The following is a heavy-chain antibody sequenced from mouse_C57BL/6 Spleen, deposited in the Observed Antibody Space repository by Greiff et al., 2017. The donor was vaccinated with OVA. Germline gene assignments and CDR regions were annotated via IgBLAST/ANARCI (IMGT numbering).Heavy chain of an antibody. J-gene: IGHJ4*01. CDR3: ARTSTSYYAMDY. CDR1: GYAFSSYW. CDR2: IYPGDGDT. Sequence: VKLQESGAELVKPGASVKISCKASGYAFSSYWMNWVKQRPGQGLEWIGQIYPGDGDTNYNGKFKGKATLTADKSSSTAYMQLSSLTSEDSAVYFCARTSTSYYAMDYWGQGTSVTVSS. V-gene: IGHV1-80*01. D-gene: IGHD2-1*01.